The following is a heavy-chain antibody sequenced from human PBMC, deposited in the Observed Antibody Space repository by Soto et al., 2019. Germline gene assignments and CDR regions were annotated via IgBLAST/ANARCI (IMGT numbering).Heavy chain of an antibody. V-gene: IGHV2-5*02. Sequence: SGPTLVNPTPPLTLTCTFSGFSLSTSGVGVGWIRQPPGKALEWLALIYWDDDKRYSPSLKSRLTITKDTSKNQVVLTMTNVGPVDTGTYYCVRRLVQNLYLGPWGQGTLVTVSS. D-gene: IGHD6-6*01. CDR1: GFSLSTSGVG. CDR3: VRRLVQNLYLGP. J-gene: IGHJ5*02. CDR2: IYWDDDK.